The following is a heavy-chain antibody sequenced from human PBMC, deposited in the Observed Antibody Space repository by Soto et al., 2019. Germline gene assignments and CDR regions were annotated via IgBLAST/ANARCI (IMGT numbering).Heavy chain of an antibody. CDR2: IWYDGSNK. Sequence: QVQLVESGGGVVQPGRSLRLSCAASGFTFSSYGMHWVRQAPGKGLEWVAVIWYDGSNKYYADSVKGRFTISRDNSXNXXYLQMNSLRAEDTAVYYCARDLVPAAPGYYYGMDVWGQGTTVTVSS. CDR1: GFTFSSYG. CDR3: ARDLVPAAPGYYYGMDV. V-gene: IGHV3-33*01. D-gene: IGHD2-2*01. J-gene: IGHJ6*02.